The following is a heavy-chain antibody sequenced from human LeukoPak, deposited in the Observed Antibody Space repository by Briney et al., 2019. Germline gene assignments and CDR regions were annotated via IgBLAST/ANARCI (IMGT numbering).Heavy chain of an antibody. CDR3: ARGDKFSGDY. CDR1: GFTFSSYW. V-gene: IGHV3-7*04. J-gene: IGHJ4*02. CDR2: INQDGREK. D-gene: IGHD2-15*01. Sequence: GGSPRLSCAASGFTFSSYWMSWIRQAPGKGLEWVANINQDGREKYYVDSVKGRFTISRDNAKNSLYLQMNSLRAEDTAVYFCARGDKFSGDYWGQGTLVTVSS.